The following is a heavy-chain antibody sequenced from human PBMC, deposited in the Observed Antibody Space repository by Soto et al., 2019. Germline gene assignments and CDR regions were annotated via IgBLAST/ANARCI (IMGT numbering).Heavy chain of an antibody. D-gene: IGHD3-10*01. CDR1: GSSFSGYX. CDR3: ARGLILWFGELSRRGGYYYYMDV. J-gene: IGHJ6*03. V-gene: IGHV4-34*02. Sequence: QVQLQQWGAGLLKPSETLSLTCGVYGSSFSGYXXAWIRQTPGKGLEWIGEINDSGNINYNPSLKSRVTILVDTSKKEISLRLSSVTAADTAVYYCARGLILWFGELSRRGGYYYYMDVWGKGTTVIVSS. CDR2: INDSGNI.